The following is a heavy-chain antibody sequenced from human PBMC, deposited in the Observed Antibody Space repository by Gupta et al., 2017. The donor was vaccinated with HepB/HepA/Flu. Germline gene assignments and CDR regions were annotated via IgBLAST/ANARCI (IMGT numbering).Heavy chain of an antibody. D-gene: IGHD2-15*01. CDR2: ISYDGSNK. CDR1: GFTFSSYA. V-gene: IGHV3-30-3*01. Sequence: QVQLVESGGGVVQPGRSLRLSCAASGFTFSSYAMHWFRQAPGEGLEWVAVISYDGSNKYYADSVKGRFTISRDNSKNTLYLQMNSLRAEDTAVYYCARVMDGYCSGGSCYGSAFDIWGQGTMVTVSS. CDR3: ARVMDGYCSGGSCYGSAFDI. J-gene: IGHJ3*02.